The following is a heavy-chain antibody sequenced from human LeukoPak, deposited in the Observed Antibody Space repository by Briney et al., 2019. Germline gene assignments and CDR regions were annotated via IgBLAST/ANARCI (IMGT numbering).Heavy chain of an antibody. CDR2: IIPIFGTA. D-gene: IGHD5-12*01. CDR1: GGTFSSYA. Sequence: PEASVKVSCKASGGTFSSYAISWVRQAPGQGLEWMGGIIPIFGTANYAQKFQGRVTITADESTSTAYMELSSLRSEDTAVYYCARDPGDIAPNWFDPWGQGTLVTVSS. CDR3: ARDPGDIAPNWFDP. V-gene: IGHV1-69*13. J-gene: IGHJ5*02.